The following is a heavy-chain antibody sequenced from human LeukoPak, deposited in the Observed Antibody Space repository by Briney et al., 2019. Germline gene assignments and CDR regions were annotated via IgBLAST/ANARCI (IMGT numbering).Heavy chain of an antibody. CDR1: GFTSSSYA. D-gene: IGHD3-10*01. V-gene: IGHV3-23*01. CDR2: ISGSGGST. CDR3: AKRGGDTYYYGSGSYYRYFDY. J-gene: IGHJ4*02. Sequence: GGSLRLSCAASGFTSSSYAMTWIRQAPGKGLEWVSSISGSGGSTYYADSVKGRFTISRDNSRNMLFLQMNSLRAEDTAVYYCAKRGGDTYYYGSGSYYRYFDYWGQGTLVTVSS.